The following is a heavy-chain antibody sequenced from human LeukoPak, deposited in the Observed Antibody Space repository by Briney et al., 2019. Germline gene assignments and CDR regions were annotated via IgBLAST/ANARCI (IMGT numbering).Heavy chain of an antibody. V-gene: IGHV3-23*01. Sequence: PGGSLRLSCAASGFTFSAYAMSWVRQAPGKGLEGVSTFSDTDTGTYYADSVKGRFTISGDTSKNTLYLQMSGLRAEDTAIYYCAKELTRMTVAGTFGYWGQGALVTVSS. CDR1: GFTFSAYA. CDR3: AKELTRMTVAGTFGY. CDR2: FSDTDTGT. J-gene: IGHJ4*02. D-gene: IGHD6-19*01.